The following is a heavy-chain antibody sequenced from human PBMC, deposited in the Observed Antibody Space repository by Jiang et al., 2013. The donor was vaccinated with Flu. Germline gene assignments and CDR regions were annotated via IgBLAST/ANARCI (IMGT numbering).Heavy chain of an antibody. CDR3: ARGTDIVVVVAATPAYYYYGMDV. J-gene: IGHJ6*02. Sequence: LKPSGTLSLTCAVSGGSISSSNWWSWVRQPPGKGLEWIGEIYHSGSTNYNPSLKSRVTISVDKSKNQFSLKLSSVTAADTAVYYCARGTDIVVVVAATPAYYYYGMDVWGQGTTVTVSS. V-gene: IGHV4-4*02. CDR1: GGSISSSNW. D-gene: IGHD2-15*01. CDR2: IYHSGST.